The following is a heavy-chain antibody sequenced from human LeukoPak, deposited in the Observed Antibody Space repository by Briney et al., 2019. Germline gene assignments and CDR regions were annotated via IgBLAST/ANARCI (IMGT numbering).Heavy chain of an antibody. CDR3: ARHYDDSSGYYYDGFWFDP. V-gene: IGHV4-38-2*01. CDR1: GYSISSGYY. J-gene: IGHJ5*02. D-gene: IGHD3-22*01. Sequence: SETLSLTCAVSGYSISSGYYWGWIRQPPGEGLEWIASIYHNGDTYYNSSLKSRVTISVDTSKNQFSLKLSSVTAADTAVYYCARHYDDSSGYYYDGFWFDPWGQGTLVTVSS. CDR2: IYHNGDT.